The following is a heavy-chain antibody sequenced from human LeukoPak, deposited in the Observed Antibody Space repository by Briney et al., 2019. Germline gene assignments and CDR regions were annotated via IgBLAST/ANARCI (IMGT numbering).Heavy chain of an antibody. CDR1: GDSISDYY. CDR2: ISYSGST. Sequence: PSETLSLTCTVSGDSISDYYWSWFRQPPGKGLEWIGYISYSGSTNYNPSLKSRVTISVDTSKNQFSLKLSSVTAADTAVYYCASHHDYGDYLNWFDPWGQGTLVTVSS. V-gene: IGHV4-59*12. D-gene: IGHD4-17*01. J-gene: IGHJ5*02. CDR3: ASHHDYGDYLNWFDP.